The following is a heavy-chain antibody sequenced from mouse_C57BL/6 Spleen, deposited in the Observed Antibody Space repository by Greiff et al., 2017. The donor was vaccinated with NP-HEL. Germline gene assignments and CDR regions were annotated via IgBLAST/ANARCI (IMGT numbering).Heavy chain of an antibody. J-gene: IGHJ3*01. Sequence: EVQLQQSGPELVKPGASVKMSCKASGYTFTDYNMHWVKQSHGKSLEWIGYINPNNGGTSYNQKFKGKATLTVNKSSSTAYMELRSLTSEDSAVYYWARNYGSSFAWFAYWGQGTLVTVSA. CDR1: GYTFTDYN. D-gene: IGHD1-1*01. CDR3: ARNYGSSFAWFAY. CDR2: INPNNGGT. V-gene: IGHV1-22*01.